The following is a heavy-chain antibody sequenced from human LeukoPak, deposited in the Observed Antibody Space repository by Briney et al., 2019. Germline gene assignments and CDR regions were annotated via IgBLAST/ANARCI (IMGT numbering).Heavy chain of an antibody. D-gene: IGHD2-8*01. CDR2: ISSNGGST. CDR1: GFTLSSYS. Sequence: GGSLRPSCAASGFTLSSYSMHWVRQAPGKGLEYVSAISSNGGSTYYANSVKGRFTISRDNSKNTLYLQMGSLRAEDMAVYYCARAHCTNGVCYIGLLDYWGQGTLVTVSS. J-gene: IGHJ4*02. CDR3: ARAHCTNGVCYIGLLDY. V-gene: IGHV3-64*01.